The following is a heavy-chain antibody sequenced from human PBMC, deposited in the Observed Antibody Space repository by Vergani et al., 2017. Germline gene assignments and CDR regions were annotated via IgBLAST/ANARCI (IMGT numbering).Heavy chain of an antibody. CDR3: ATGAYCGGDCYSRYYYYMDV. Sequence: VQLVESGGGLVQPGGSLRLSCAASGFTFSSYAMSWVRQAPGKGLEWVAVISYDGSNKYYADSVKGRFTISRDNSKNTLYLQMNSLRAEDTAVYYCATGAYCGGDCYSRYYYYMDVWGKGTTVTVSS. CDR2: ISYDGSNK. V-gene: IGHV3-30*04. J-gene: IGHJ6*03. D-gene: IGHD2-21*01. CDR1: GFTFSSYA.